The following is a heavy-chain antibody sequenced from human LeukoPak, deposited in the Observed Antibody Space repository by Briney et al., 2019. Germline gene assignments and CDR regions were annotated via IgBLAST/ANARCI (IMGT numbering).Heavy chain of an antibody. V-gene: IGHV4-59*01. CDR1: GGTISSFY. CDR3: ARGVLGDYDFWSSYSLGAYYMDV. CDR2: IYYSGST. Sequence: SETLSLTCAVSGGTISSFYCSWIRQPPGKGLEWIGYIYYSGSTNYTPSLKRRVTISVDTSKNQFSLQLSSVAAADTAVYYCARGVLGDYDFWSSYSLGAYYMDVWGKGTTVTVSS. J-gene: IGHJ6*03. D-gene: IGHD3-3*01.